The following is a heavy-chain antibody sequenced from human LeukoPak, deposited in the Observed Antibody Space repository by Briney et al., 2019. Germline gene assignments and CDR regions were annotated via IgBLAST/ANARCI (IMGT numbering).Heavy chain of an antibody. V-gene: IGHV1-46*01. Sequence: GASAKVSCKASGYTFTNYYMHWVRQAPGQGLEWMGIINPSGGSTSYAQKFQGRVTMTRDTSTSTAYMELRSLRSDDTAVYYCARDFSSGWPNFDYWGQGTLVTVSS. CDR1: GYTFTNYY. CDR3: ARDFSSGWPNFDY. D-gene: IGHD3-3*01. CDR2: INPSGGST. J-gene: IGHJ4*02.